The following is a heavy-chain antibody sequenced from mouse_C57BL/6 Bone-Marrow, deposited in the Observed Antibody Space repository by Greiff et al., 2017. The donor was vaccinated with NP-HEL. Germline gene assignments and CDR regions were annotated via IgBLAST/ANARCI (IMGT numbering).Heavy chain of an antibody. J-gene: IGHJ4*01. CDR1: GFTFSDYY. D-gene: IGHD1-1*01. CDR3: ARSTTVVPMDY. Sequence: EVQLVESEGGLVQPGSSMKLSCTASGFTFSDYYMAWVRQVPEKGLEWVANINYDGSSTYYLDSLKSRFIISRDNAKNILYLQMSSLKSEDTATYYCARSTTVVPMDYWGQGTSVTVSS. CDR2: INYDGSST. V-gene: IGHV5-16*01.